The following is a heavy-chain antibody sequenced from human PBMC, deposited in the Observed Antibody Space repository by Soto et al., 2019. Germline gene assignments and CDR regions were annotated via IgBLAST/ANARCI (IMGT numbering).Heavy chain of an antibody. CDR1: GFTIRSYA. V-gene: IGHV3-30-3*01. J-gene: IGHJ6*02. CDR2: ISYDGSNK. D-gene: IGHD3-10*01. Sequence: GGSLRLSCAASGFTIRSYAMHWVSQAPGKGLEWVAVISYDGSNKYYADSVKGRFTISRDNSKNTLYLQMNSLRAEDTAVYCCARVHYGAGFMHYYYGMDVWGQGTTVTVSS. CDR3: ARVHYGAGFMHYYYGMDV.